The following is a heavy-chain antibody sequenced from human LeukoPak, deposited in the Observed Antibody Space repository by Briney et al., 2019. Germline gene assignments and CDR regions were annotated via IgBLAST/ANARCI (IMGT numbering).Heavy chain of an antibody. Sequence: PGGSLRLSCAASGFTFSDYYMSWIRQAPGKGLEWVSYISSSGSTIYYADSVKGRFTISRDNAKNSLYLQMNSLRAEDTAVYYCARSIMITFGGVTVPWFDPWGQGTLVTVSS. D-gene: IGHD3-16*02. CDR2: ISSSGSTI. CDR3: ARSIMITFGGVTVPWFDP. CDR1: GFTFSDYY. V-gene: IGHV3-11*04. J-gene: IGHJ5*02.